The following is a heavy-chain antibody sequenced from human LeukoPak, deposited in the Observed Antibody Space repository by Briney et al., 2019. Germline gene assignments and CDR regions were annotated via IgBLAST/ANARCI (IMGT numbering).Heavy chain of an antibody. Sequence: GGTLRLSCAASGYTFSDYYKCWSSQPPGKGREGGLYISSNGGTTYYTDSLKGRVTIPRDNAKNSLYLQMNTLRAADTAVYYCARYIVVVPAAVYYYYYMDVWGKGTTVTLPS. V-gene: IGHV3-11*01. D-gene: IGHD2-2*01. CDR3: ARYIVVVPAAVYYYYYMDV. CDR2: ISSNGGTT. J-gene: IGHJ6*03. CDR1: GYTFSDYY.